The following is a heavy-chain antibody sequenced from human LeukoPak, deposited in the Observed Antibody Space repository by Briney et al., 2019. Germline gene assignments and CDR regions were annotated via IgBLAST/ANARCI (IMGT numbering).Heavy chain of an antibody. V-gene: IGHV3-30*04. D-gene: IGHD2-15*01. CDR1: GFSFSNYA. Sequence: GRSLRLSCVVSGFSFSNYAMHWVRQAPCKGLEWVAVMAYDGINTYYADSVKGRFTISRDSSTNTLYLQMNSLRAEDTAVYYCARDLARGGYYFDYWGQGTLVTVSS. J-gene: IGHJ4*02. CDR2: MAYDGINT. CDR3: ARDLARGGYYFDY.